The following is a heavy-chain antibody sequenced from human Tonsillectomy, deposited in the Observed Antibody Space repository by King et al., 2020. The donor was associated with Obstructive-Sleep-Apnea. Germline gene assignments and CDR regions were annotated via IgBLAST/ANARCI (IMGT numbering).Heavy chain of an antibody. CDR3: ARGIGLYHSDWYAY. Sequence: VQLQESGPGLVKPSGTLSLTCAVSGDSVNSSNWWSWVRQPPEKGLEWIGEIFHTGTTIYNPSLKSRVTMSVDKSKNHFSLKLTSVTAADPAVYFCARGIGLYHSDWYAYWGQGTLVTVSS. CDR2: IFHTGTT. CDR1: GDSVNSSNW. V-gene: IGHV4-4*02. D-gene: IGHD6-19*01. J-gene: IGHJ1*01.